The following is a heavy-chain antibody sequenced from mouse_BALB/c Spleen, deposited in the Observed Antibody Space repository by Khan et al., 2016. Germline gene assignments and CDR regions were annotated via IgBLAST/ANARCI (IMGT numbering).Heavy chain of an antibody. CDR2: INTYSGES. CDR3: ARYRDSYGSSRYFDV. V-gene: IGHV9-3-1*01. D-gene: IGHD1-1*01. Sequence: QIQLVQSGPELKKPGKTVKISCKASGYTFTNYGMNWVKQAPGKGLKWMGWINTYSGESTYADDFKGRFAFSLETSANTAYLQINNLKNEDTATYFCARYRDSYGSSRYFDVWGAGTTVTVSS. CDR1: GYTFTNYG. J-gene: IGHJ1*01.